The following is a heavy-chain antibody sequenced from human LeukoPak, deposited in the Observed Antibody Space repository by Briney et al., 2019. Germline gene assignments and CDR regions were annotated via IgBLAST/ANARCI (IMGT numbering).Heavy chain of an antibody. CDR2: SRNKAKSYST. V-gene: IGHV3-72*01. Sequence: PGGSLRLPCEASGFTSSDYYMDWVRQAPGKGLEWVGRSRNKAKSYSTEYAASVKGRFTISRDESKNSLYLQMNSLKTEDTAVYYCARVRMFSGYDLDYWGQGTLVTVSS. D-gene: IGHD5-12*01. CDR1: GFTSSDYY. J-gene: IGHJ4*02. CDR3: ARVRMFSGYDLDY.